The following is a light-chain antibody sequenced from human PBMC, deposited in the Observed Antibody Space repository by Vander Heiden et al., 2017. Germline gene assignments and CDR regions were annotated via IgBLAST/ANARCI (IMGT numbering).Light chain of an antibody. CDR1: QTVSSN. J-gene: IGKJ1*01. Sequence: EIVMTQSPATVSVSPGERATLSCRASQTVSSNFAWYQQKPGQAPSLLIYGASTRATCIPARFSGSGSGTEYTLTISSLQSEDFAVYYCQQYNNWPSWTFGQGTKVEIK. V-gene: IGKV3-15*01. CDR2: GAS. CDR3: QQYNNWPSWT.